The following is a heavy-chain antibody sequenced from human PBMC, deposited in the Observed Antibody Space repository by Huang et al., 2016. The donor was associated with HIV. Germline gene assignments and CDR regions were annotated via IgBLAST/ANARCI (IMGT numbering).Heavy chain of an antibody. D-gene: IGHD3-16*01. CDR2: MSGDNVST. CDR1: GYKFHIYE. CDR3: ARTKGEFDF. Sequence: QIHLVQSGPEVKQPGASVKVSCKASGYKFHIYEITWVRQTPGQGLACMGLMSGDNVSTRFAQKFLDRLTMTTDGSTSTAYLELRSLRLDDTAVYYCARTKGEFDFWGQGALVTVSS. J-gene: IGHJ4*02. V-gene: IGHV1-18*04.